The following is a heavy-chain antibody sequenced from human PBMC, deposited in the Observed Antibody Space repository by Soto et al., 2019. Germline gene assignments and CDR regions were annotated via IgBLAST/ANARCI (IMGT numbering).Heavy chain of an antibody. J-gene: IGHJ4*02. D-gene: IGHD2-15*01. V-gene: IGHV4-39*01. CDR3: ARLDRSGGSCYLGDPPHFDY. Sequence: PSETLSLTCTVSGGSISSSSYYWGWIRQPPGKGLEWIGSIYYSGSTYYNPSLKSRVTISVDTSKNQFSLKLSSVTAADTAVYYCARLDRSGGSCYLGDPPHFDYWGQGTLVTVSS. CDR2: IYYSGST. CDR1: GGSISSSSYY.